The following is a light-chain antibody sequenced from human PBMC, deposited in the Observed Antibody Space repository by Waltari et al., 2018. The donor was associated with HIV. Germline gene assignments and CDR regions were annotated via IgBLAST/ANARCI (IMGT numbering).Light chain of an antibody. V-gene: IGLV2-23*02. CDR3: CSYASTSSYVM. CDR2: EVS. CDR1: SRDVGIYNL. Sequence: QSALTQPASVSRSPGQSITISCTGTSRDVGIYNLFSWYQQYPGKAPKLIIYEVSQRPSGVSNRFSGSKSGNTASLTISGLQAEDEADYYCCSYASTSSYVMFGGGTKLTVL. J-gene: IGLJ3*02.